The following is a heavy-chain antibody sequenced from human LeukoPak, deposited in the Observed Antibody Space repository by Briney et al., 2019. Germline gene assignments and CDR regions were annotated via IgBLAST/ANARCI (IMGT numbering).Heavy chain of an antibody. CDR1: GFIFSRHG. Sequence: GGSLSFSCAAAGFIFSRHGMLWVGQAQGKGLEGVAVISIGGSKKLYGDPVKGRFTISRDDSKNTLYLQMNSLKSEDTAVYYCAKDRAFQAAGVTDYWGQGTLVTVSS. J-gene: IGHJ4*02. CDR3: AKDRAFQAAGVTDY. CDR2: ISIGGSKK. V-gene: IGHV3-30*18. D-gene: IGHD3-10*01.